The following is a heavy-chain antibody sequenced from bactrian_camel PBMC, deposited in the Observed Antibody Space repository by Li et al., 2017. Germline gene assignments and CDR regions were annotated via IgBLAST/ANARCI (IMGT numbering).Heavy chain of an antibody. CDR1: GFTFSSYY. Sequence: HVQLVESGGGSVQAGGSLRLSCAGSGFTFSSYYMSWVRQAPGKGLEWVSGIYSDSSDSYYADSVKGRFTISRDNAKDTLYLQMNSLKIEDTAVYYCALGSSRQATMTARGKGTQVTVS. V-gene: IGHV3-2*01. J-gene: IGHJ4*01. CDR2: IYSDSSDS. D-gene: IGHD3*01.